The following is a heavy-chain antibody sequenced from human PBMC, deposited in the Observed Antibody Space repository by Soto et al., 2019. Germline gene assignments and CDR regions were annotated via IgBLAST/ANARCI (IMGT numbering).Heavy chain of an antibody. CDR2: IYNTENT. V-gene: IGHV4-59*01. Sequence: QLQLQESGPGLVKPSETLSLTCTVSGGSISTYYWSWIRQPPGKGLEWIGYIYNTENTNYNPSLKSRATISVDTSKKQFTLKLTSVSAADTAVYYCASMGGDYLDFAYWGQGALVTVSS. CDR1: GGSISTYY. CDR3: ASMGGDYLDFAY. D-gene: IGHD4-17*01. J-gene: IGHJ4*02.